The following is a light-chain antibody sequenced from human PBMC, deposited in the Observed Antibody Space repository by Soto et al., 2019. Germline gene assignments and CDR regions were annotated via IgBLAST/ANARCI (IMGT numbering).Light chain of an antibody. J-gene: IGLJ2*01. CDR2: DVN. CDR1: SSDVGGYNY. V-gene: IGLV2-14*01. Sequence: QSALTQPASVSGSPGQSITISCTGTSSDVGGYNYVSWYQQYPGKAPQLMIYDVNIRPSGVSYRFSGSKSGNTASLAISGLQAEDEADYYCSSYTSSSPVVFGGGTKLTV. CDR3: SSYTSSSPVV.